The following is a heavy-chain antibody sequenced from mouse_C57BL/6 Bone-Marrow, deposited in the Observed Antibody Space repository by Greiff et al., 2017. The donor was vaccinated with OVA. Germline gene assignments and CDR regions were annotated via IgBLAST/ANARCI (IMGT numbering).Heavy chain of an antibody. CDR2: INPYNGGT. V-gene: IGHV1-19*01. Sequence: VQLQQSGPVLVKPGASVKMSCKASGYTFTDYYMNWVKQSHGKSLEWIGVINPYNGGTSYNQKFKGKATLTVDKSSSTAYMELNSLTSEDSAVYYCASYYTKGGFAYWGQGTLVTVSA. CDR3: ASYYTKGGFAY. D-gene: IGHD2-12*01. J-gene: IGHJ3*01. CDR1: GYTFTDYY.